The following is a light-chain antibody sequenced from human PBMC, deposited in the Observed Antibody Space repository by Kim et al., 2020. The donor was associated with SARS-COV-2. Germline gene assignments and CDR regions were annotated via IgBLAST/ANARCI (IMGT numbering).Light chain of an antibody. CDR2: LNSDGSH. CDR1: SGHSRYA. Sequence: VKLTCTLGSGHSRYAIAWHQQQPEKGPRYLMKLNSDGSHSKGDGIPDRFSGSSSGAERYLTISSLQSEDEADYYCQTWGTGFHVVFGGGTQLTVL. CDR3: QTWGTGFHVV. V-gene: IGLV4-69*01. J-gene: IGLJ2*01.